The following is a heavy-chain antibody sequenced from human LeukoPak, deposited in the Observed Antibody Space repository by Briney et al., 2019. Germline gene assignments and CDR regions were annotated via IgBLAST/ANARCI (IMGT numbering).Heavy chain of an antibody. V-gene: IGHV3-48*02. D-gene: IGHD6-19*01. CDR2: ISSSSTSI. J-gene: IGHJ4*02. CDR1: GFTFSSYS. CDR3: ARHLSSGGNY. Sequence: GGSLRLSCAASGFTFSSYSMNWVRQRPGKGLEWVSYISSSSTSIYYADSVKGRFTISRDNAKNSLSLQMNSLRDEDTAVYYCARHLSSGGNYWGQGTLVTVSS.